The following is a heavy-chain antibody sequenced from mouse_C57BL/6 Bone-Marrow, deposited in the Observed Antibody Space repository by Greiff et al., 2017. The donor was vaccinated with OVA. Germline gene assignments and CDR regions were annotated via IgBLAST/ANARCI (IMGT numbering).Heavy chain of an antibody. CDR3: TLQFYSYYYAMDY. D-gene: IGHD2-1*01. CDR1: GFNIKDDY. J-gene: IGHJ4*01. V-gene: IGHV14-4*01. CDR2: IDPENGDT. Sequence: EVQLQQSGAELMRPGASVKLSCTASGFNIKDDYMHWVKQRPEQGLEWIGWIDPENGDTEYASKFQGKATITADTSSNTAYLQLSSLTSEDTAVYYCTLQFYSYYYAMDYWGQGTSVTVSS.